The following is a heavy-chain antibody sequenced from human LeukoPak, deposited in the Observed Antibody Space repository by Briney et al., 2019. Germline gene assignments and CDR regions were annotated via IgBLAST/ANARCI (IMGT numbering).Heavy chain of an antibody. Sequence: PGGSLRLSCAASGFTFSSYSMNWVRQAPGKGLEWVSYISSSSSTIYYADSVKGRFTISRDNAKNSLYLQVNSLRAEDTAVYYCASLVGATKDYWGRGTLVTVSS. CDR2: ISSSSSTI. J-gene: IGHJ4*02. CDR3: ASLVGATKDY. CDR1: GFTFSSYS. V-gene: IGHV3-48*01. D-gene: IGHD1-26*01.